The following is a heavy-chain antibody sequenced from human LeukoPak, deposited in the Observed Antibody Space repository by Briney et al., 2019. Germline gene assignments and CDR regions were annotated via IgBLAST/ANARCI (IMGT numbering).Heavy chain of an antibody. CDR3: RGGVGASHDAFDI. V-gene: IGHV3-49*04. D-gene: IGHD1-26*01. CDR2: SRSKAYGGTT. CDR1: GFTFGDYA. Sequence: GGSLRLSCTASGFTFGDYAMSWVRQAPGKGLEWVGFSRSKAYGGTTEYAASVKGRFTISRDDPKSIDYLQMNSLKTEDTAVYYCRGGVGASHDAFDIWGQGTMVTVSS. J-gene: IGHJ3*02.